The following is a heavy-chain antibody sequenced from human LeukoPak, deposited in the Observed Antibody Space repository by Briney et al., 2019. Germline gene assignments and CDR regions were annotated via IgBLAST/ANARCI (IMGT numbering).Heavy chain of an antibody. Sequence: ASVKVSCKASGYTFTGYYMHWVRQAPGQGLERMGWINPNSGGTNYAQKFQGRVTMTRDTSISTAYMELSRLRSDDTAVYYCARASIAAAHTNYYYYYMDVWGKGTTVTISS. J-gene: IGHJ6*03. V-gene: IGHV1-2*02. CDR1: GYTFTGYY. D-gene: IGHD6-13*01. CDR3: ARASIAAAHTNYYYYYMDV. CDR2: INPNSGGT.